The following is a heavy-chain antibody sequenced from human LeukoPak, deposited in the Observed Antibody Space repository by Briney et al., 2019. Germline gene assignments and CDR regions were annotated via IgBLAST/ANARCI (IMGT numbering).Heavy chain of an antibody. D-gene: IGHD3-10*01. CDR2: IGGSGVTT. Sequence: GGSLRLSCAASGFTFSSYAMSWVRQAPGKGLEWVSAIGGSGVTTHYADSVKGRFTISRDNSKNTLYLQMNSLRAEDTAVYYCAKSRYGSGSYSLDYWGQGTLVTVSS. V-gene: IGHV3-23*01. CDR1: GFTFSSYA. J-gene: IGHJ4*02. CDR3: AKSRYGSGSYSLDY.